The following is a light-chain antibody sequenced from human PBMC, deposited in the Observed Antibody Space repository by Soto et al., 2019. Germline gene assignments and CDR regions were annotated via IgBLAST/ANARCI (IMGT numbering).Light chain of an antibody. CDR3: MQATHWPLT. CDR2: SVS. J-gene: IGKJ2*01. V-gene: IGKV2-30*01. CDR1: QSLVYSDGAIY. Sequence: DVVLTQSPLSLSVTVGQPATISCRSTQSLVYSDGAIYLTWFHQRPGQSPRRLIYSVSTRDSGVPDRFSGGGSVSDFTLKISSLKAEDVGMYYCMQATHWPLTFGQGTNLEIK.